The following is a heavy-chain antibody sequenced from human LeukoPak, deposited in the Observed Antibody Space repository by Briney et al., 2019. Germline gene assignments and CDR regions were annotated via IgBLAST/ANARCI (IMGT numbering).Heavy chain of an antibody. CDR2: IKQDGSEK. J-gene: IGHJ5*02. D-gene: IGHD2-15*01. Sequence: PGRSLRLSCAASGFTFSSYAMHWVRQAPGKGLEWVANIKQDGSEKYYVDSVKGRFTISRDNAKNSLYLQMNSLRAEDTAVYYCAREVVGDPDWFDPWGQGTLVTVSS. V-gene: IGHV3-7*01. CDR1: GFTFSSYA. CDR3: AREVVGDPDWFDP.